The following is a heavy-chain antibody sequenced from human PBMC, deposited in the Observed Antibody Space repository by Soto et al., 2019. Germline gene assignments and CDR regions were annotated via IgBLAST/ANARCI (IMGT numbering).Heavy chain of an antibody. CDR2: IWYDGSNK. J-gene: IGHJ4*02. V-gene: IGHV3-33*01. CDR1: GFTFNSNG. Sequence: GGSLRLSCATSGFTFNSNGIHWVRQAPGKGLEWVAIIWYDGSNKIYADSVRGRFTVSRDSSKNTVYLQMNSLGAEDTAVYYYARERWPRTEAFDYWGQGTLVTVSS. CDR3: ARERWPRTEAFDY.